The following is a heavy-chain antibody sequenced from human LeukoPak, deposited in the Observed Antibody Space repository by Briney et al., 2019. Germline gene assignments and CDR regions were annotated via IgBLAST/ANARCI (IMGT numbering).Heavy chain of an antibody. V-gene: IGHV3-23*01. D-gene: IGHD7-27*01. J-gene: IGHJ4*02. CDR3: ARRSPINWGIDY. Sequence: GGSLRLSCAASGFTFSSYAMSWVRQAPGRGLEWVSAISGSGGSTYYADSVKGRFTISRDNSKNTLYLQMNSLRAEDTAVYYCARRSPINWGIDYWGQGTLVTVSS. CDR2: ISGSGGST. CDR1: GFTFSSYA.